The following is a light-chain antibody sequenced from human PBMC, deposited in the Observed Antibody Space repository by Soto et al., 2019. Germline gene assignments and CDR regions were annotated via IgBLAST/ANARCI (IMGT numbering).Light chain of an antibody. J-gene: IGKJ2*01. CDR3: MQAVQTPRT. CDR1: QSLLHSNGYNY. Sequence: DIVMTQSPLSLPVTPGEPASISCRSSQSLLHSNGYNYLDWYLQKPGQSPQLLIYSGSNRASGVPDRFSGSGSGTDFTLKISRVEAEDVGTHYCMQAVQTPRTFGPGTKLEIK. V-gene: IGKV2-28*01. CDR2: SGS.